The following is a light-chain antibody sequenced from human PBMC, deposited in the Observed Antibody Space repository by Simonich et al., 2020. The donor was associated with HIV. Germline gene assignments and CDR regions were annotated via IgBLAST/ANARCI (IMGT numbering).Light chain of an antibody. J-gene: IGKJ4*01. CDR3: QQYNLGLT. V-gene: IGKV3-15*01. CDR1: QSVSSN. Sequence: EIVMTQSPATLSVSPGDSATLSCRASQSVSSNLAWYQQKPGQAPRLLIYGASTRATGIPARVSGSGSGTEFTLTISSMQSEDFAVYYCQQYNLGLTFGGGTKVEIK. CDR2: GAS.